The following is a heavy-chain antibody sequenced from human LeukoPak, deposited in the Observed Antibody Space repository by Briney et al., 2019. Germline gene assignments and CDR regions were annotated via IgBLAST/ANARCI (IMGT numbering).Heavy chain of an antibody. V-gene: IGHV3-7*01. CDR2: IKQDGSEK. Sequence: GGSLRLSCAASGFTFSSYWMSWVRQAPGKGLEWVANIKQDGSEKYYVDSVKGRSTISRDNAKNSLYLQMNSLRAEDTAVYYCARDSLYYDISDYAFDIWGQGTMVTVSS. CDR1: GFTFSSYW. CDR3: ARDSLYYDISDYAFDI. D-gene: IGHD3-9*01. J-gene: IGHJ3*02.